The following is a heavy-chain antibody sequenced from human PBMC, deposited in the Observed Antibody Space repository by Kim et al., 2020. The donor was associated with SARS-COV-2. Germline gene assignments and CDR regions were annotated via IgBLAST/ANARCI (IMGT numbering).Heavy chain of an antibody. CDR1: GFSLSTRGVG. J-gene: IGHJ4*02. Sequence: SGPTLVNPTQTLTLSCTVSGFSLSTRGVGVGWIRQPAGKALEWLGLIYWDDDARYSPSLKTRLTITKDTSKNQVVLTMTSMDPVDTGTYYCAHTLWEPRVAQIFDDWGQGALVTLSS. D-gene: IGHD1-26*01. V-gene: IGHV2-5*02. CDR3: AHTLWEPRVAQIFDD. CDR2: IYWDDDA.